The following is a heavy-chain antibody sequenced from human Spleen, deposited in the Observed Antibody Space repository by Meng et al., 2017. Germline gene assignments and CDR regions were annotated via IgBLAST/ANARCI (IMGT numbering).Heavy chain of an antibody. J-gene: IGHJ4*02. V-gene: IGHV6-1*01. CDR3: ARDRWLVFGGGYFDY. CDR2: TYYRSKWYN. D-gene: IGHD6-19*01. Sequence: SQTRSLTGAISGDSVSSNSAAWNWIRQPPSRGLEWLGRTYYRSKWYNDYAVSVKSRITINPDTSKNQFSLQLNSVTPEDTAVYYCARDRWLVFGGGYFDYWGQGTLVTVSS. CDR1: GDSVSSNSAA.